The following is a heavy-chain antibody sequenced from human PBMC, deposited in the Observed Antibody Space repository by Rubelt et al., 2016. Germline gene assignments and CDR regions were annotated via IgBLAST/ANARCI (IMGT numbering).Heavy chain of an antibody. D-gene: IGHD3-16*01. CDR3: ARVTGGSSDY. J-gene: IGHJ4*02. Sequence: QVQLQQWGAGLLKPSETLSLTCAVYGGSFSGYYWSWIRQPPGKGLEWIGEFNHSGSTNYHPSLKSLVTISGDTSKNQFGLRRSSVTAAETAVYCLARVTGGSSDYWGQGTLVTVSS. CDR1: GGSFSGYY. V-gene: IGHV4-34*01. CDR2: FNHSGST.